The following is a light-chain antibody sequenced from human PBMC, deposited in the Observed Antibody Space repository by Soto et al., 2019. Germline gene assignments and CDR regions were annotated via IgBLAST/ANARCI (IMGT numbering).Light chain of an antibody. CDR1: SSDVGSYNF. J-gene: IGLJ1*01. Sequence: QSVLTQPASVSGSPGQSITISCTGTSSDVGSYNFVSWYQQHPGKAPKLMIYEGDKRPSGVSDRFSGSKSGNTASLTISGLQSEDEADYSCCSYAGSSTYVFGTGTKVTVL. CDR2: EGD. V-gene: IGLV2-23*01. CDR3: CSYAGSSTYV.